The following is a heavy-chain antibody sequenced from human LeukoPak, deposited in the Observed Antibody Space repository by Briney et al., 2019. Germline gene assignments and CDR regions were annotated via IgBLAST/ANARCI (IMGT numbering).Heavy chain of an antibody. Sequence: ASVKVSCKASGYTFTSYGISWVRQAPGQGLEWMGWISAYNGNTNYAQKLQGRVTMTTDTSTSAAYMELNSLRSDDTAVYYCARDGRLTIFVRGIITEGSPPKNWGQGTLVTVSS. CDR3: ARDGRLTIFVRGIITEGSPPKN. CDR2: ISAYNGNT. D-gene: IGHD3-10*01. J-gene: IGHJ4*02. V-gene: IGHV1-18*01. CDR1: GYTFTSYG.